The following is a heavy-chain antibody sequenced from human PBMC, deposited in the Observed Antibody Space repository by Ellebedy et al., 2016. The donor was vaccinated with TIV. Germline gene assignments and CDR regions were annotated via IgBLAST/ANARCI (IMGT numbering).Heavy chain of an antibody. D-gene: IGHD3-22*01. CDR3: ARAIGSGSSY. J-gene: IGHJ4*02. Sequence: GGSLRLXCAASGFTFSSNWMSWVRQAPGKGLEWVANIKHDGTEKYYGDSVKGRFAISRDNAENSLYLQMNSLRAQDTAVYYCARAIGSGSSYWGQGTLVTVSS. CDR1: GFTFSSNW. V-gene: IGHV3-7*01. CDR2: IKHDGTEK.